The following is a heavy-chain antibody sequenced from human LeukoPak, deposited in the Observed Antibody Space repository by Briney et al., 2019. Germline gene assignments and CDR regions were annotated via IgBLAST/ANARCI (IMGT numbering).Heavy chain of an antibody. V-gene: IGHV3-23*01. J-gene: IGHJ6*03. CDR2: ISSTGGTT. CDR3: ARDQRKFGGVIAPYYYYYMDV. D-gene: IGHD3-16*02. Sequence: GGTLRLSCAASGITFSSYGMSWVRQAPGKGLEWVSSISSTGGTTYYADSVKGRFTISRDNSKNTLYLQMNSLRAEDTALYYCARDQRKFGGVIAPYYYYYMDVWGKGTTVTVSS. CDR1: GITFSSYG.